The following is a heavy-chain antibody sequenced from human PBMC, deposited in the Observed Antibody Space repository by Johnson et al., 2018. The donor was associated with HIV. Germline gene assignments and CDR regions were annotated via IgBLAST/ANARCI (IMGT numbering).Heavy chain of an antibody. CDR3: AIPYFFDSGNYR. CDR1: GFTFSSYG. J-gene: IGHJ3*01. V-gene: IGHV3-64*07. CDR2: ISRDGVNT. D-gene: IGHD4-23*01. Sequence: VQLVESGGGVVQPGGSLRLSCAASGFTFSSYGMHWVRQAPGEGLEYVSDISRDGVNTFYADSVKDRFTIFRDNSKNTLYLQMGSLRPEDMGIYYCAIPYFFDSGNYRWGQGTMVTVSS.